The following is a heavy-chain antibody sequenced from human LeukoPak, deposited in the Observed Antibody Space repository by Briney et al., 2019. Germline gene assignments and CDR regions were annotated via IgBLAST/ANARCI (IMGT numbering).Heavy chain of an antibody. D-gene: IGHD3-10*01. V-gene: IGHV1-69*05. Sequence: ASVKVSCKASGGTFSSYAISWVRQAPGQGLEWMGGIIPIFGTANYAQKFQGRVTITTDESTSTAYMELSSLRSEDTAVYYCARSIDDYYDSGMDVWGKGTTVTVST. CDR2: IIPIFGTA. J-gene: IGHJ6*04. CDR1: GGTFSSYA. CDR3: ARSIDDYYDSGMDV.